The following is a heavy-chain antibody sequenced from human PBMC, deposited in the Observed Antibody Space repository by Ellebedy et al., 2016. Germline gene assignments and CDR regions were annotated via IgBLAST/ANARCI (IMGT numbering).Heavy chain of an antibody. J-gene: IGHJ4*02. CDR1: GFTFSNYA. Sequence: GGSLRLXXIASGFTFSNYAMSWVRQAPGKGLEWVSTISGRDGNTYYTDSVKGRFTISRDNSQNTLRLQMNSLRAEDTAVYYCAKISETNMDMNFAHWGQGTLVTVSS. CDR3: AKISETNMDMNFAH. V-gene: IGHV3-23*01. D-gene: IGHD2/OR15-2a*01. CDR2: ISGRDGNT.